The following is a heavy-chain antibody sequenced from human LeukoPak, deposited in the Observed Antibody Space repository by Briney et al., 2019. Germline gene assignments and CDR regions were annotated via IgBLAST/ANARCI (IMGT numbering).Heavy chain of an antibody. CDR1: GGTFSSYA. V-gene: IGHV1-69*05. J-gene: IGHJ6*03. CDR3: ARGPSMRYYYYYMDV. D-gene: IGHD6-6*01. CDR2: IIPIFGTA. Sequence: SVKVSCKASGGTFSSYAIIWVRQAPGQGLEWMGGIIPIFGTANYAQKFQGRVTITTDESTSTAYMELSSLRSEDTAVYYCARGPSMRYYYYYMDVWGKGTTVTVSS.